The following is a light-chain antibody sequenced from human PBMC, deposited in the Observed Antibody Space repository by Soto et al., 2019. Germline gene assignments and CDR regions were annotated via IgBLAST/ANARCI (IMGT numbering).Light chain of an antibody. J-gene: IGKJ4*01. Sequence: QSVYSNIAWYQQKPGQAPRLLIYGASARATGIPARFSGSGSGTEFTHSICSVQSEEVAVYYCQQYNNWPLTFGGGT. CDR2: GAS. CDR3: QQYNNWPLT. V-gene: IGKV3-15*01. CDR1: QSVYSN.